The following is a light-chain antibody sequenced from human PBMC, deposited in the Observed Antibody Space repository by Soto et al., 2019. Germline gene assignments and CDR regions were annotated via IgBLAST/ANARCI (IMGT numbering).Light chain of an antibody. CDR1: QSVSSSY. CDR3: QQYGRSKRWT. V-gene: IGKV3-20*01. CDR2: GAS. J-gene: IGKJ1*01. Sequence: ENVLTQSPGTLSLSPGERATLSCRASQSVSSSYLAWYQQKPGQAPRLLIHGASTRATGIPDRFSGGGTGTDFNLNISRVEPEDFAMYYCQQYGRSKRWTFGQGTKVDIK.